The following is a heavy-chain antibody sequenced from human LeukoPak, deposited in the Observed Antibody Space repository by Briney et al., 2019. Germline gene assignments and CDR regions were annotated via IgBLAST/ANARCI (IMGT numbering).Heavy chain of an antibody. CDR3: AKLPTNGFEY. V-gene: IGHV3-7*01. CDR1: GFTFSSYW. D-gene: IGHD4-23*01. Sequence: GSLRLSCAASGFTFSSYWMSWVRQAPGKGLEWVANIKEDGSEKHYVDSVKGRFTISRDNAKNSLYLQMNSLRAEDTAVYYCAKLPTNGFEYWGQGTLVTVSS. CDR2: IKEDGSEK. J-gene: IGHJ4*02.